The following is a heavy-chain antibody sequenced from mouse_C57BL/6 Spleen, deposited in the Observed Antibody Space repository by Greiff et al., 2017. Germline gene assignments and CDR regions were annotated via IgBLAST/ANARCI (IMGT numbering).Heavy chain of an antibody. CDR1: GFTFSDYG. V-gene: IGHV5-17*01. CDR2: ISSGSSTI. Sequence: EVKVEESGGGLVKPGGSLKLSCAASGFTFSDYGMHWVRQAPEKGLEWVAYISSGSSTIYYADTVKGRFTISRDNAKNTLFLQMTSLRSEDTAMYYCARPSFYSNYWYFDVWGTGTTVTVSS. CDR3: ARPSFYSNYWYFDV. D-gene: IGHD2-5*01. J-gene: IGHJ1*03.